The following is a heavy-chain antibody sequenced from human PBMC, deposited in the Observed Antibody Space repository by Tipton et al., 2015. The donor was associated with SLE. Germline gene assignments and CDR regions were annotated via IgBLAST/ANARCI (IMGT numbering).Heavy chain of an antibody. CDR2: IYYSGST. V-gene: IGHV4-39*01. Sequence: TLSLTCTVSGGSISSSSYYWGWIRQPPGKGLEWIGSIYYSGSTYYNPSLKSRVTISVDTPKNQFSLKLSSVTAADTAVYYCAPSIAARPRDWYFDLWGRGTLVTASS. CDR1: GGSISSSSYY. CDR3: APSIAARPRDWYFDL. D-gene: IGHD6-6*01. J-gene: IGHJ2*01.